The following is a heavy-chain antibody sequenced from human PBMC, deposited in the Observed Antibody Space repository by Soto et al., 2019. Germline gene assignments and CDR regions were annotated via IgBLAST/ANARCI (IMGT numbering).Heavy chain of an antibody. CDR1: GGTSSTYT. D-gene: IGHD4-17*01. CDR2: IIAVLGIT. CDR3: AREEGTVTYDY. Sequence: QVHLVQSGAEVRKPGSSVKVSCKASGGTSSTYTISWVRQAPGQGLEWMGRIIAVLGITNYAQSFQGRVTITADKSTSTAYMELSSLRSEDTAVYYCAREEGTVTYDYWGQGNLVTVSS. J-gene: IGHJ4*02. V-gene: IGHV1-69*08.